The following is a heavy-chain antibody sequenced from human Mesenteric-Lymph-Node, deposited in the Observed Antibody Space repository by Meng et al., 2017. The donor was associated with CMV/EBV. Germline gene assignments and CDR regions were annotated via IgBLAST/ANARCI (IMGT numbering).Heavy chain of an antibody. J-gene: IGHJ4*02. D-gene: IGHD2-8*02. Sequence: GGSLRLSCAASGFTFSGHWIHWVRQAPGRGLVWVSRIDVDGRDTYADFAKGRFTVSRDNAKNTLYLQMSSLRAEDTAVYYCAKDPTGLVFHSWGQGTPVTVSS. CDR2: IDVDGRDT. CDR3: AKDPTGLVFHS. CDR1: GFTFSGHW. V-gene: IGHV3-74*01.